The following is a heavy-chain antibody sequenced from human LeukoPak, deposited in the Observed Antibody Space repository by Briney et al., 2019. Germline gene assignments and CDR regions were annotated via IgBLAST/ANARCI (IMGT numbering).Heavy chain of an antibody. Sequence: GGSLRLSCAASGFTFSSYGMHWARQAPGKGLEWVAFIRYDGTEKYYADSVKGRFTISRDNSKNTLHLQMSSLRPEDTAVYYCARVVIAARPHWFDPWGQGTLVTVSS. CDR1: GFTFSSYG. V-gene: IGHV3-30*02. J-gene: IGHJ5*02. D-gene: IGHD6-6*01. CDR2: IRYDGTEK. CDR3: ARVVIAARPHWFDP.